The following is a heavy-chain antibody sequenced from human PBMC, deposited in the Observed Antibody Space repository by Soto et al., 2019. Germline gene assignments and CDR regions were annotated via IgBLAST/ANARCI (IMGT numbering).Heavy chain of an antibody. CDR2: VSTNDDRT. D-gene: IGHD3-22*01. CDR1: GYIFTAYG. Sequence: VASVKVSCKTSGYIFTAYGLAWLRQAPGQRPEWMGWVSTNDDRTNYAQKFQGRVTMTTDRSTTTTSMELRSLRPDDTAVYYCARELNTESSAYYSFAFWGQGTLVTVSS. J-gene: IGHJ4*02. V-gene: IGHV1-18*01. CDR3: ARELNTESSAYYSFAF.